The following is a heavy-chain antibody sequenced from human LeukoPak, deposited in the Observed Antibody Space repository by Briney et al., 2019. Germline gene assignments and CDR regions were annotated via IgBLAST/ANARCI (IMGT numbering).Heavy chain of an antibody. CDR2: ISYDGSNK. Sequence: GGSLRLSCAASGFTFSSHGMHWVRQAPGKGLEWVAVISYDGSNKYYADSVKGRFTISRDNSKNTLYLQMNSLRAEDTAVYYCAKDGGEMATIMGFDYWGQGTLVTVSS. J-gene: IGHJ4*02. D-gene: IGHD5-24*01. CDR1: GFTFSSHG. V-gene: IGHV3-30*18. CDR3: AKDGGEMATIMGFDY.